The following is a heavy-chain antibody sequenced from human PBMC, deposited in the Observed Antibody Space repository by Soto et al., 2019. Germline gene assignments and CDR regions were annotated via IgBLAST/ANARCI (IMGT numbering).Heavy chain of an antibody. J-gene: IGHJ5*02. CDR3: ASEFLYSGYDSPNSNWFDP. Sequence: GASVKVSCKASGYTFTVYYMHWVRQAPGQGLEWMGWINPNSGGTNYAQKFQGRVTMTRDTPISTAYLELSRLRSDDTAVYYCASEFLYSGYDSPNSNWFDPWGQGTLVTVSS. CDR1: GYTFTVYY. CDR2: INPNSGGT. D-gene: IGHD5-12*01. V-gene: IGHV1-2*02.